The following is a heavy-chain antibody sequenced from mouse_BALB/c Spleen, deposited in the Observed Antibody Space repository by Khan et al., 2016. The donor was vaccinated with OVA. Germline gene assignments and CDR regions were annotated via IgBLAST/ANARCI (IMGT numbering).Heavy chain of an antibody. V-gene: IGHV3-2*02. Sequence: EVQLQESGPGLVKPSQSLSLTCTVTGYSITSGYAWNWIRQFPGNKLEWMGYISYSGGTSYNPSLKSRISITRDTSKNQFFLQLNSVTTEDTATDYCARGNYYGYYFDYWGQGTTLTGAS. CDR1: GYSITSGYA. CDR3: ARGNYYGYYFDY. D-gene: IGHD1-1*01. J-gene: IGHJ2*01. CDR2: ISYSGGT.